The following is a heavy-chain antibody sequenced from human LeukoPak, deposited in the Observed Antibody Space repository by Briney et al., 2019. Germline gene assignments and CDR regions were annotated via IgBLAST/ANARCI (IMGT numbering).Heavy chain of an antibody. J-gene: IGHJ4*02. D-gene: IGHD6-19*01. CDR3: ARDGPWIAVAGTVGY. Sequence: GGSLRLSCSASGFTFSSFGMHWVRQAPGKGLEWVTLMSYDGNNKYSADSVRGRFSISRDNSKNTLYLQMNSLRAEDTAVYYCARDGPWIAVAGTVGYWGQGTLVTVSS. V-gene: IGHV3-30*03. CDR1: GFTFSSFG. CDR2: MSYDGNNK.